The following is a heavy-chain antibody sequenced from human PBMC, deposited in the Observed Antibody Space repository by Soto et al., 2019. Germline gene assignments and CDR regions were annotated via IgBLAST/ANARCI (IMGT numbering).Heavy chain of an antibody. D-gene: IGHD2-15*01. V-gene: IGHV1-24*01. CDR2: FDPEDGET. CDR1: GYTLTELS. CDR3: ATTGDGYCSCGSFYPGPYAAFDN. Sequence: ASVKVSCKVSGYTLTELSMHWVRQAPGKGLEWMGGFDPEDGETIYAQKFQGRVTMTEDTSTDTAYMELSSLRSEDTAVYYCATTGDGYCSCGSFYPGPYAAFDNWGQGTMVTVSS. J-gene: IGHJ3*02.